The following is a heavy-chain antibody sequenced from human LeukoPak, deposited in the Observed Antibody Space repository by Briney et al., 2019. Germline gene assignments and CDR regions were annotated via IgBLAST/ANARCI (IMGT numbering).Heavy chain of an antibody. CDR1: GGSISNYY. V-gene: IGHV4-4*07. CDR2: SYSTGST. D-gene: IGHD2-2*01. J-gene: IGHJ3*02. CDR3: ARANCSSSTCGFADAFDI. Sequence: PSETLSLTCTVSGGSISNYYWSWIRQPAGKGLELIGRSYSTGSTNYNPSLKSRVTMSIGTSKNQFSLKRRSVTAADTVIYYCARANCSSSTCGFADAFDIWGRGTMVTASS.